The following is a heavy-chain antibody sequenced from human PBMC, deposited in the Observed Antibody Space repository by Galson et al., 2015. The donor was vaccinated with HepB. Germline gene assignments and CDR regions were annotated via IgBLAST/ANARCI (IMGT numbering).Heavy chain of an antibody. D-gene: IGHD3-9*01. CDR1: GFTFSSYG. V-gene: IGHV3-33*08. CDR3: ARYDILTGYLDY. Sequence: SLRLSCAASGFTFSSYGMHWVRQAPGKGLEWVAVIWYDGSNKYYADSVKGRFTISRDNSKNTLYLQMNSLRAEDTAVYYCARYDILTGYLDYWGQGTLVTVSS. J-gene: IGHJ4*02. CDR2: IWYDGSNK.